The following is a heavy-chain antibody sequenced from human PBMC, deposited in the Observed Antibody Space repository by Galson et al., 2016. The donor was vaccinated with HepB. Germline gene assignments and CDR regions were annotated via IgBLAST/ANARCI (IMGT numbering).Heavy chain of an antibody. CDR2: ISWNSGRI. D-gene: IGHD6-6*01. V-gene: IGHV3-9*01. Sequence: SLRLSCAASGFTFDDSAMHWARQAPGKGLEWVSGISWNSGRIGYADSVKGRFTISRDNAKNSLYLQMNSLRAEDAALYYCAKDRGYTSSSLWFDPWGQGTLVTVSS. CDR3: AKDRGYTSSSLWFDP. CDR1: GFTFDDSA. J-gene: IGHJ5*02.